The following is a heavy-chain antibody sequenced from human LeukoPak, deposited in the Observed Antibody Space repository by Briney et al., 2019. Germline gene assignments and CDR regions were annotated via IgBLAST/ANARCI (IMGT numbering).Heavy chain of an antibody. V-gene: IGHV1-69*13. CDR1: GGTFSSYA. D-gene: IGHD1-26*01. J-gene: IGHJ6*03. CDR3: ARVEWGFRYYYMDV. CDR2: IIPIFGTA. Sequence: SVKVSCKASGGTFSSYAISWVRQAPGQGLEWMGGIIPIFGTANYAQKFQGRVTITADESTSTAYLELSSLRSEDTAVYYCARVEWGFRYYYMDVWGKGTTVTVSS.